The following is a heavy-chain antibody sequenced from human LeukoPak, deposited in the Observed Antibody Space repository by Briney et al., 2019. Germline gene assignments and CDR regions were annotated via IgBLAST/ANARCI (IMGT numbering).Heavy chain of an antibody. CDR1: GYTFTSYA. D-gene: IGHD3-22*01. CDR3: ARLGSGYYSYYFDY. Sequence: ASVKVSCKASGYTFTSYAMHWVRQAPGQRLEWMGWTNAGNGNTKYSQKFQGRVTITRDTSASTAYMELSSLRSEDTAVYYCARLGSGYYSYYFDYWGQGTLVTVSS. V-gene: IGHV1-3*01. J-gene: IGHJ4*02. CDR2: TNAGNGNT.